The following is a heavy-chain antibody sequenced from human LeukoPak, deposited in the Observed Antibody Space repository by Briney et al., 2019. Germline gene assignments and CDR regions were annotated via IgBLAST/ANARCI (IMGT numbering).Heavy chain of an antibody. CDR1: GGSISSYY. CDR3: ARGQHRTFYYSDY. J-gene: IGHJ4*02. D-gene: IGHD1-14*01. Sequence: PSETLSLTCTVSGGSISSYYWSWIRQPPGKGLEWTGYIYYSGSTNYNPSLKSRVTIPVDTSKNQFSLKLSSVTAADTAVYYCARGQHRTFYYSDYWGQGTLVTVSS. V-gene: IGHV4-59*01. CDR2: IYYSGST.